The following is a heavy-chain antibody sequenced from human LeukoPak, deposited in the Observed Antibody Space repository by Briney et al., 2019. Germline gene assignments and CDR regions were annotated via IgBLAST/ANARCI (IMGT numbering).Heavy chain of an antibody. CDR3: ARRGSSWYYYYYMDV. CDR1: GYTFTSYA. Sequence: ASVKVSCKASGYTFTSYAMNWVRQAPGQGLEWMGWINTNTGNPTYAQGFTGRFVFSLDTSVSTAYLQISSLKAEDTAVYYCARRGSSWYYYYYMDVWGKGTTVTVSS. J-gene: IGHJ6*03. D-gene: IGHD3-10*01. V-gene: IGHV7-4-1*02. CDR2: INTNTGNP.